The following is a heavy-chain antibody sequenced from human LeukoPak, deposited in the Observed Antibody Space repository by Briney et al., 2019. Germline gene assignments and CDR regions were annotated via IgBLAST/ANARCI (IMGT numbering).Heavy chain of an antibody. CDR3: ARVVPNCSSTSCPSDY. Sequence: GASVKVSCKASGYTFTSYGISWVRQAPGQGLEWMGWISAYNGNTNYAQKLQGRVTMTTDTSTSTAYMELRSLRSDDTAVYYCARVVPNCSSTSCPSDYWGQGTLVTVPS. CDR2: ISAYNGNT. V-gene: IGHV1-18*01. D-gene: IGHD2-2*01. CDR1: GYTFTSYG. J-gene: IGHJ4*02.